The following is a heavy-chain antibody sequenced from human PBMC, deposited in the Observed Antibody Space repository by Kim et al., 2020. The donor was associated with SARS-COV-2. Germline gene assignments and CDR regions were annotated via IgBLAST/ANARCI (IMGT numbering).Heavy chain of an antibody. CDR3: ARLEDVLRYFDLLHYYYGIQV. CDR2: ISSSISTI. CDR1: GFTFSSFS. Sequence: GGSLRLSCAASGFTFSSFSINWVRQAPGKGLEWVSYISSSISTIYYADSVKGRFTISRDNAKNSLYLQMNSLKDEDTAVYYCARLEDVLRYFDLLHYYYGIQVWGQGTAVTAPS. D-gene: IGHD3-9*01. V-gene: IGHV3-48*02. J-gene: IGHJ6*02.